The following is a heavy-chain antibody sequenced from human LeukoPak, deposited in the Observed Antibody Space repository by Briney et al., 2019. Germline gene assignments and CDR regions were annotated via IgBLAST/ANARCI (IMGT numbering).Heavy chain of an antibody. J-gene: IGHJ4*02. CDR3: ARHLDSYGSGGYEY. CDR1: GGSISTYY. D-gene: IGHD3-10*01. V-gene: IGHV4-59*08. CDR2: ISYNGYT. Sequence: SSETLSLTCAVSGGSISTYYWSWIRQPPGKGLEWIGYISYNGYTNYNPSLKSRVTISVDTSKSQFSLKLTSVTASDTAVYYCARHLDSYGSGGYEYWGQGTLVTVSS.